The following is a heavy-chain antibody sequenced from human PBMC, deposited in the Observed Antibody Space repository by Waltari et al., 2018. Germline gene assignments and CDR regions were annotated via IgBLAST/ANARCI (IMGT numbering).Heavy chain of an antibody. D-gene: IGHD6-19*01. CDR3: ARGVAGGFDI. J-gene: IGHJ3*02. CDR2: LYSDERT. V-gene: IGHV3-53*04. Sequence: EVELVESGGGLVQPGGSLRLSCAASGLTVSANYMSWVRQAPGQGLEWVSVLYSDERTYYADSVKGRFTISRHNSRNILYFQMNRLRIEDTAVYYCARGVAGGFDIWGQGTRVTVSS. CDR1: GLTVSANY.